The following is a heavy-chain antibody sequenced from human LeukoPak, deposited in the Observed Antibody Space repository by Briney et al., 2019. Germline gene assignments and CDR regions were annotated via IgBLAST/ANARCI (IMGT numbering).Heavy chain of an antibody. CDR3: AKDGYDYYYYYMDV. CDR2: ITGSGGST. J-gene: IGHJ6*03. D-gene: IGHD1-1*01. V-gene: IGHV3-23*01. Sequence: QPGGSLRLSCAASGFTFSSYAMSWVRQAPGKGLEWVSAITGSGGSTYYAAAVKGLFTISRDTSKTTLYLQINRLAAAAAAIYYGAKDGYDYYYYYMDVWGKGTTVTVSS. CDR1: GFTFSSYA.